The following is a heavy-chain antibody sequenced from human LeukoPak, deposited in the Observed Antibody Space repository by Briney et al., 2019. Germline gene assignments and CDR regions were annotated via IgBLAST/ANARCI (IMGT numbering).Heavy chain of an antibody. D-gene: IGHD2-2*02. J-gene: IGHJ4*02. CDR2: IDYSGST. Sequence: SETLSLTSTVSGGSISSPNYYWAWIRQPPGKGLEWIGSIDYSGSTYYNLSLKSRATISVDTSKNQISLKLSSVTAADTAVYYCAREGYCSSTNCYNFNYWGQGTLVTVSS. V-gene: IGHV4-39*07. CDR1: GGSISSPNYY. CDR3: AREGYCSSTNCYNFNY.